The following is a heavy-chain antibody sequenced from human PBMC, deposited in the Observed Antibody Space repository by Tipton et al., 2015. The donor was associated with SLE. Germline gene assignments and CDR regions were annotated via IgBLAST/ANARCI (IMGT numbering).Heavy chain of an antibody. Sequence: MPGKGLEWMEIIYPGDSDARYSPSFQGQVTISVDKSVSTAYLQWRSLKASDTAMYYCARGLSHYYYMDVWGKGTTVTVSS. V-gene: IGHV5-51*01. J-gene: IGHJ6*03. CDR2: IYPGDSDA. D-gene: IGHD2/OR15-2a*01. CDR3: ARGLSHYYYMDV.